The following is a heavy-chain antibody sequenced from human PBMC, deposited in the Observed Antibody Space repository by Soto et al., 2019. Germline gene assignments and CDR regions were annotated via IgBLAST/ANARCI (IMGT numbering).Heavy chain of an antibody. Sequence: GGSLRLSCAASGFTFSDYYMSWIRQPPGKGLEWVSYITSGTTIYYADSVKGRFTISRDNAKNSLYLQMNSLRAEDTAVYYCVRDWSSDYWGQGTLVTVSS. CDR2: ITSGTTI. V-gene: IGHV3-11*01. CDR1: GFTFSDYY. J-gene: IGHJ4*02. CDR3: VRDWSSDY. D-gene: IGHD2-8*02.